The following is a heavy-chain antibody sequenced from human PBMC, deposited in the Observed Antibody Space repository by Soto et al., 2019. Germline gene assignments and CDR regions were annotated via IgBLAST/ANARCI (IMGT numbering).Heavy chain of an antibody. CDR2: IYSGGSA. D-gene: IGHD5-18*01. CDR3: ARHGYSYGGGYFDY. V-gene: IGHV3-66*04. J-gene: IGHJ4*02. CDR1: GFTVSSNY. Sequence: EVQLVESGGGLVQPGGSLRLSCAASGFTVSSNYMSWVRQAPGKGLEWVSVIYSGGSAYYADSVKGRLTISRDNSKNTQYLQMSRLRAEDTAVYYGARHGYSYGGGYFDYWGQGTLVTVSS.